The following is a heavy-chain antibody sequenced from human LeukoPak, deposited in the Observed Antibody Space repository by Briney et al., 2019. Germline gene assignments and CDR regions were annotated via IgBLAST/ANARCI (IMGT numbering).Heavy chain of an antibody. V-gene: IGHV4-59*12. CDR3: ARDKSGSYRHRDFDY. J-gene: IGHJ4*02. CDR1: GGSISSYY. CDR2: IYYSGST. Sequence: PSETLSLTCTVSGGSISSYYWSWIRQPPGKGLEWIGYIYYSGSTYYNPSLKSRVTISVDTSKNQFSLKLSSVTAADTAVYYCARDKSGSYRHRDFDYWGQGTLVTVSS. D-gene: IGHD1-26*01.